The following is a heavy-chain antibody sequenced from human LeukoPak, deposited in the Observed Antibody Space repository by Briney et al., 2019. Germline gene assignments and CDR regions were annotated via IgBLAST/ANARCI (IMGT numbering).Heavy chain of an antibody. Sequence: GGSLRLSCAASGFTFDDHGMSWVRQAPGKGLEWVSAVNWNDGSTYYADSVKGRFTISRDNAKNTLYLQMNSLRAEDTALYYCARDRGTSSFNYYFDYWGQGTLVTVSS. CDR2: VNWNDGST. CDR3: ARDRGTSSFNYYFDY. CDR1: GFTFDDHG. D-gene: IGHD3-10*01. J-gene: IGHJ4*02. V-gene: IGHV3-20*04.